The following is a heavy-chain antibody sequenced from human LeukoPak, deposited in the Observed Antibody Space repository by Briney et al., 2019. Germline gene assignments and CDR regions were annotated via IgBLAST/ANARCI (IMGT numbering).Heavy chain of an antibody. CDR2: ISDNGGMT. Sequence: GGSLRLSCSASGITFSSHAMHWVRQAPRKGLEYVSAISDNGGMTFYADSVKGRFTISRDNSKNTLYLHMSSLRGEDTAVYYCYVSGWTEDIDNWGQGTLVTVSS. CDR3: YVSGWTEDIDN. J-gene: IGHJ4*02. CDR1: GITFSSHA. D-gene: IGHD6-19*01. V-gene: IGHV3-64D*06.